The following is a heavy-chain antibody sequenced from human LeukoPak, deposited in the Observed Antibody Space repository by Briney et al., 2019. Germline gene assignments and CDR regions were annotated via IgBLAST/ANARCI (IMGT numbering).Heavy chain of an antibody. CDR1: GGSFSCYY. Sequence: SETLSLTCAVYGGSFSCYYWSWIRPPPGKGLEWIGEINHSGSTNYNPSPKSRVTISVDTPKNQFSLKLSSVTAADTAVYYCALQYYDILTGYYSDYWGQGTLVTVSS. CDR2: INHSGST. CDR3: ALQYYDILTGYYSDY. V-gene: IGHV4-34*01. J-gene: IGHJ4*02. D-gene: IGHD3-9*01.